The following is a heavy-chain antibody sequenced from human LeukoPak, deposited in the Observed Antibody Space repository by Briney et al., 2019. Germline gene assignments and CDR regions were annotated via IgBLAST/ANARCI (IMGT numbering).Heavy chain of an antibody. J-gene: IGHJ4*02. CDR2: IYTSGST. CDR1: GGSISIYY. D-gene: IGHD3-10*01. Sequence: NPSETLSLTCTVSGGSISIYYWSWIRQPAGKGLEGIGRIYTSGSTNYNPSLKSRVTMSVDTSKNQFSLKLSSVTAADTAVYYCARDDGEPVELLWYYWGQGTLVTVSS. CDR3: ARDDGEPVELLWYY. V-gene: IGHV4-4*07.